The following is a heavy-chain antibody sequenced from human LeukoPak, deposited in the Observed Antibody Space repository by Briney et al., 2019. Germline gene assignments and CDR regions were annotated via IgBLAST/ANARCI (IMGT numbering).Heavy chain of an antibody. CDR1: GGSISSYY. V-gene: IGHV4-59*01. CDR3: ARSERGHGLMDI. CDR2: IYYSGST. Sequence: PSETLSLTCTVSGGSISSYYWSWIRQPPGKGLEWIGYIYYSGSTNYNPSLKSRVTISVDTSKNQFSLKLSSVTAADTAVYYCARSERGHGLMDIWGQGTMVTVSS. J-gene: IGHJ3*02. D-gene: IGHD3-10*01.